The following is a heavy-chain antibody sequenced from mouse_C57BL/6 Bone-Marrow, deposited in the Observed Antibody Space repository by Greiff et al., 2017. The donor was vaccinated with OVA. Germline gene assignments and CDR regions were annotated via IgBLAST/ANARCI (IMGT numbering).Heavy chain of an antibody. CDR1: GYTFTSYW. D-gene: IGHD2-3*01. CDR2: IDPSDSYT. J-gene: IGHJ2*01. CDR3: ARDGYLKDY. V-gene: IGHV1-59*01. Sequence: VKLQQPGAELVRPGTSVKLSCKASGYTFTSYWMHWVKQRPGQGLEWIGVIDPSDSYTNYNQKFKGKATLTVDTSSSTAYMQLSSLTSEDSAVYYCARDGYLKDYWGQGTTLTVSS.